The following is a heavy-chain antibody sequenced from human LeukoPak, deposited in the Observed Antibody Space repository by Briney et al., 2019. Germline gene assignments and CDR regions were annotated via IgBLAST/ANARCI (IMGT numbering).Heavy chain of an antibody. CDR3: ARASIVYYDILTGYDY. CDR1: GSTFSSYA. CDR2: ISYDGSNK. J-gene: IGHJ4*02. D-gene: IGHD3-9*01. V-gene: IGHV3-30*01. Sequence: GRSLRLSCAASGSTFSSYAMHWVRQAPGKGLEWVAVISYDGSNKYYADSVKGRFTISRDNSKNTLYLQMNSLRAEDTAVYYCARASIVYYDILTGYDYWGQGTLVTVSS.